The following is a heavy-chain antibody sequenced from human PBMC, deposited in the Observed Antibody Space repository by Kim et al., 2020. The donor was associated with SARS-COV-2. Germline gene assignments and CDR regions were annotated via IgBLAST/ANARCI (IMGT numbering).Heavy chain of an antibody. CDR3: TRGPSHCNTGDCVDY. CDR2: IMSMSGLV. D-gene: IGHD2-21*02. J-gene: IGHJ4*02. CDR1: GASFNYNA. V-gene: IGHV1-69*13. Sequence: SVKVSCKASGASFNYNAINWVRQAPGQGLEWMGGIMSMSGLVTYAQKFQGRVTITADESTRTAYLEVSSLRSEDTALFYCTRGPSHCNTGDCVDYWGQG.